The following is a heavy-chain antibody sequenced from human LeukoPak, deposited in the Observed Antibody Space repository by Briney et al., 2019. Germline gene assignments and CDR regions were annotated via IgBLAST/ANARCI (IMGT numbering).Heavy chain of an antibody. CDR3: ARETPGAGHFDY. V-gene: IGHV4-59*01. CDR1: GVSINYYY. CDR2: IYYSGGT. J-gene: IGHJ4*02. D-gene: IGHD7-27*01. Sequence: TSETLSLTCTVSGVSINYYYWMWIWQPPGKGLEWIGYIYYSGGTHYNPSLKSRVTMLVDTSKNQSSLKLTAVTAADTAVYYCARETPGAGHFDYWGQGSLVTVSS.